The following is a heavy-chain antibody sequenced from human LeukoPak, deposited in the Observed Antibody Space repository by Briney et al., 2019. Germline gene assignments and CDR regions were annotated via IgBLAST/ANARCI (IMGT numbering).Heavy chain of an antibody. CDR3: AGGEAAKPLNFDY. D-gene: IGHD3-16*01. Sequence: SETLSLTCTVSGGSISSHYWSWIRQPPGKGLEWIGYIYYSGSTNYNPSLKSRVTISVDTSKNQFSLKLSSVTAADTAVYYCAGGEAAKPLNFDYWGQGTLVTVSS. CDR1: GGSISSHY. V-gene: IGHV4-59*11. CDR2: IYYSGST. J-gene: IGHJ4*02.